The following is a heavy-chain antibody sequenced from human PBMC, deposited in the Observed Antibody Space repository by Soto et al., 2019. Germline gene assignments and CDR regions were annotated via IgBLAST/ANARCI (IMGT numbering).Heavy chain of an antibody. CDR2: ASGSGGST. D-gene: IGHD3-16*01. V-gene: IGHV3-23*01. CDR1: GFSFSSYA. Sequence: SLRLSCAASGFSFSSYAMSWVRQTPGKGLEWISTASGSGGSTYYADSVKGRFTISRDNSKNTLSLQMNNLRAEDTALYYCAKGGGSHIFDYCGQGTMVTVYS. CDR3: AKGGGSHIFDY. J-gene: IGHJ4*02.